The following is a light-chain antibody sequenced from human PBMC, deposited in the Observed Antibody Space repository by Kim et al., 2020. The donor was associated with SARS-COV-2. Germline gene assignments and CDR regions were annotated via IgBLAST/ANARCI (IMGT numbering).Light chain of an antibody. V-gene: IGKV1-9*01. Sequence: IQLTQSPSLLSASVGDRVTITCRASQGISSYLAWYQQKPGKAPKLLIYAASTLQSGVPSRFSGSGSGTEFTLTISSLQPEDFATYYCQQLNSYPLFGQGTKVDIK. CDR2: AAS. CDR3: QQLNSYPL. J-gene: IGKJ1*01. CDR1: QGISSY.